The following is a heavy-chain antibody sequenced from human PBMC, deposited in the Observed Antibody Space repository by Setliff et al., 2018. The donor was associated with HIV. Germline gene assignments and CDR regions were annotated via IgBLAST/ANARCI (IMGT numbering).Heavy chain of an antibody. J-gene: IGHJ3*02. Sequence: SETLSLTCTVSGDSISSSAYYWGWIRQPPGKGLEWIGSMHNSGSTYYNPSVKSRVTISVDTSKNQFSLNLSSVTAADTAVYYCAREVFSGWRIFDIWGHGTMVTVSS. D-gene: IGHD6-19*01. CDR2: MHNSGST. V-gene: IGHV4-39*07. CDR1: GDSISSSAYY. CDR3: AREVFSGWRIFDI.